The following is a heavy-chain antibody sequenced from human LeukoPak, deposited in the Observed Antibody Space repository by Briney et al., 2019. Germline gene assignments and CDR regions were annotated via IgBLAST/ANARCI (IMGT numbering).Heavy chain of an antibody. J-gene: IGHJ3*02. D-gene: IGHD3-10*01. CDR2: TKRKSDGGTT. Sequence: GGSLRLSCAASGFTFSNAWMSWVRQAPGKGLEWVGRTKRKSDGGTTNYAAPVKGRFTISRDDSRNTLYLQVNSLKTEDTAVYYCTTRGHNDGLGWDDAFDIWGQGTMVTVSS. V-gene: IGHV3-15*01. CDR1: GFTFSNAW. CDR3: TTRGHNDGLGWDDAFDI.